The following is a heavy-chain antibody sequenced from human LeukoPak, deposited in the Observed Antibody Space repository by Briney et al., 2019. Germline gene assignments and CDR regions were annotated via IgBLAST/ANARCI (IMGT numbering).Heavy chain of an antibody. Sequence: ASVKVSCKASGYTFTGYYMHWVRQAPGQGLEWMGWINPNSGGTNYAQKFQGRVTMTRDTSISTAYMELSRLRSDDTAVYYCAREGYTYSGEEYYFDYWGQGTLVTVSS. CDR2: INPNSGGT. J-gene: IGHJ4*02. CDR3: AREGYTYSGEEYYFDY. CDR1: GYTFTGYY. V-gene: IGHV1-2*02. D-gene: IGHD5-18*01.